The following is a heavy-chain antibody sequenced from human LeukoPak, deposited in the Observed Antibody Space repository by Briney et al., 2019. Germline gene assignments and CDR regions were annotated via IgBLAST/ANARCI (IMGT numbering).Heavy chain of an antibody. Sequence: ASVKVSCKASGYTFTSYGISWVRQAPGQGLEWMGWISAYNGNTNYAQKLQGRVTMTTDTSTSTAYMELRSLRSDDPAVYYCARDGTRGYCSSTSCPYYYYGMDVWGKGTTVTVSS. CDR1: GYTFTSYG. CDR2: ISAYNGNT. J-gene: IGHJ6*04. V-gene: IGHV1-18*04. D-gene: IGHD2-2*01. CDR3: ARDGTRGYCSSTSCPYYYYGMDV.